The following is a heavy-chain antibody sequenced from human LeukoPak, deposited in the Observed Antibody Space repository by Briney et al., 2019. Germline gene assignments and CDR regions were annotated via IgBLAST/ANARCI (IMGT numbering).Heavy chain of an antibody. CDR1: GASFSGYY. V-gene: IGHV4-34*01. CDR3: ARGRGLVPAAPWGYYYYGMDV. D-gene: IGHD2-2*01. J-gene: IGHJ6*02. Sequence: PSETLSLTCAVYGASFSGYYWSWIRQHPGKWLEWRGEINHSGSTNYNPSLKSRVPISVDTSKNQFSLKLSSVTAAATAVYYCARGRGLVPAAPWGYYYYGMDVWGQGTTVTVSS. CDR2: INHSGST.